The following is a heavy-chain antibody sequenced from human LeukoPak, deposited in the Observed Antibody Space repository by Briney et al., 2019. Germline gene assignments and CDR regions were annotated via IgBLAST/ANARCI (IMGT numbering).Heavy chain of an antibody. CDR1: GFTFSDHY. V-gene: IGHV3-72*01. J-gene: IGHJ4*02. CDR2: TRNKANSYTT. CDR3: ASSLTEFSDY. D-gene: IGHD2-2*01. Sequence: PGGSLRLSCAASGFTFSDHYMDWVRQAPGKGLEWVGRTRNKANSYTTEYAASVKGRFTISRDDSKNSLYLQMNSLKTEDTAVYYCASSLTEFSDYWGQGTLVTVSS.